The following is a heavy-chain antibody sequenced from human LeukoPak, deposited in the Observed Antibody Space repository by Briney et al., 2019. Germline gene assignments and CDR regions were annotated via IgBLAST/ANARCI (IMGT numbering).Heavy chain of an antibody. V-gene: IGHV1-2*02. Sequence: ASVKVSCKASGYTFTGYYMHWVRQAPGQGLEWMGWINPNSGGTNYAQKFQGRVTMTRDTSISTAYMELSRLRSDDTAVYYCARSGFIAVAGTDDYYYYYGMDVWGQGTTVTVSS. CDR1: GYTFTGYY. CDR3: ARSGFIAVAGTDDYYYYYGMDV. CDR2: INPNSGGT. D-gene: IGHD6-19*01. J-gene: IGHJ6*02.